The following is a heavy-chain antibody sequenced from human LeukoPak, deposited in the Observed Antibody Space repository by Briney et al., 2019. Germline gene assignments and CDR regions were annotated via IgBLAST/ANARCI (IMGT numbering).Heavy chain of an antibody. CDR1: GFTFSSYG. CDR2: IWYDGSNK. J-gene: IGHJ6*02. Sequence: GGSLRLSCAASGFTFSSYGMHWVRQAPGKGLEWVAVIWYDGSNKYYADSVQGRFTISRDNSKNTLYVRMDSLRAEDTAVYYCAAFSHKGVWGQGTTVTVS. V-gene: IGHV3-33*01. D-gene: IGHD3-3*02. CDR3: AAFSHKGV.